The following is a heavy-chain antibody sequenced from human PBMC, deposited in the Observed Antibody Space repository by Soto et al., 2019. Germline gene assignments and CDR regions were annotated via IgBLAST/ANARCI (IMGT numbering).Heavy chain of an antibody. J-gene: IGHJ4*02. CDR2: IKEDGTKQ. V-gene: IGHV3-7*01. Sequence: EVQLVESGGTLVQPGGSLRLSCAASGFTFSSYWMTWVRQAPGKGLEWMSNIKEDGTKQYYLDSLRGQITISRDNAKNSLYLQMNSLRCDDTAIYYCARDRGWKALDSLGQGTLVTVSS. CDR1: GFTFSSYW. CDR3: ARDRGWKALDS. D-gene: IGHD1-1*01.